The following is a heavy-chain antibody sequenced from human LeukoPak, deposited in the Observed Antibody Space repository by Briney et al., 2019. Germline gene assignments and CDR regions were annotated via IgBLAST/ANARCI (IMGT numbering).Heavy chain of an antibody. J-gene: IGHJ4*02. CDR3: ARGRRIRD. Sequence: GGSLRLSCTTSGFSFNTYSMSWVRQAPGKGLEWVSTVSTTGGSTYYADSVKGRFTISRDNSKDTLYLQMNSLRAEDTAVYYCARGRRIRDWGQGTLVTVSS. CDR1: GFSFNTYS. D-gene: IGHD1-14*01. V-gene: IGHV3-23*01. CDR2: VSTTGGST.